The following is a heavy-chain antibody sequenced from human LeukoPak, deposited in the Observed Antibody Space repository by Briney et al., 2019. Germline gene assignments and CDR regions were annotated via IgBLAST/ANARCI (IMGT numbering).Heavy chain of an antibody. Sequence: SETLSLTCTVSGGSISSSSYYWCWIRQPPGKGLEWIGSIYHSGSTYYNPSLKSRVTISVDTSKNQFSLTLSSVTAADTAVYYCARGVARSSKFHFSYYFDYWGQGTLVTVSS. J-gene: IGHJ4*02. V-gene: IGHV4-39*07. CDR3: ARGVARSSKFHFSYYFDY. D-gene: IGHD6-6*01. CDR1: GGSISSSSYY. CDR2: IYHSGST.